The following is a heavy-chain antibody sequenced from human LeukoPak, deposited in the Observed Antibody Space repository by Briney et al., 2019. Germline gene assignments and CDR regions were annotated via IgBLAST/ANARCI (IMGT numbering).Heavy chain of an antibody. CDR3: AKDRNYDILTDNWFDP. Sequence: GGSLRLSCAASGFTFSSYAMSWVRQAPGKGLEWVSAISGSGGSTYYADSVKGRFTISRHNSKNTLYLQMNSLRAEDTAVYYCAKDRNYDILTDNWFDPWGQGTLVTVSS. CDR2: ISGSGGST. CDR1: GFTFSSYA. V-gene: IGHV3-23*01. D-gene: IGHD3-9*01. J-gene: IGHJ5*02.